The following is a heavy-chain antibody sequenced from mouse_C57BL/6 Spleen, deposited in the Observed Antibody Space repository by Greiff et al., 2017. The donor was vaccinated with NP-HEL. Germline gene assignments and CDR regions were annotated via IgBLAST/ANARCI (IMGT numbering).Heavy chain of an antibody. CDR2: IYPGDGDT. J-gene: IGHJ4*01. V-gene: IGHV1-82*01. CDR1: GYAFSSSW. Sequence: VQLQQSGPELVKPGASVKISCKASGYAFSSSWMNWVKQRPGKGLEWIGRIYPGDGDTNYNGKFKGKATLTADKSSSTAYMQLSSLTSEDSAVYFCARTPSYYYGSSFYYYAMDYWGQGTSVTVSS. D-gene: IGHD1-1*01. CDR3: ARTPSYYYGSSFYYYAMDY.